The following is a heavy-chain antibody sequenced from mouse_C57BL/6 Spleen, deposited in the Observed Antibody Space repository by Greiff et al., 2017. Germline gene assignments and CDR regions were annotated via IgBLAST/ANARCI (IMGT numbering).Heavy chain of an antibody. J-gene: IGHJ1*03. V-gene: IGHV5-17*01. CDR1: GFTFSDYG. CDR2: LSSGSSTI. CDR3: ARQENYWYCDV. Sequence: EVMLVESGGGLVKPGGSLKLSCAASGFTFSDYGMHWVRQAPEKGLAWVAYLSSGSSTIYSADTVKGRFTISRDNAKNTLFLQMTSLRSEDTAMYYCARQENYWYCDVGGTGTTVTDSS.